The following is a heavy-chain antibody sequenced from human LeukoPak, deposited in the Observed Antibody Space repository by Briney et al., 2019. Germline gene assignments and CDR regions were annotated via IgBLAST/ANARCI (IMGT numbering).Heavy chain of an antibody. D-gene: IGHD3-10*01. Sequence: SETLSLTCTVSGGSISNYYWSWNRQPPGKGLEWIGYIYYSGTTNYNPSLKSRVTISLDTSKSQFSLKLSSVTAADTAVHYCARGRKDDSGSYPADYWGQGILVTVSS. J-gene: IGHJ4*02. CDR3: ARGRKDDSGSYPADY. V-gene: IGHV4-59*01. CDR1: GGSISNYY. CDR2: IYYSGTT.